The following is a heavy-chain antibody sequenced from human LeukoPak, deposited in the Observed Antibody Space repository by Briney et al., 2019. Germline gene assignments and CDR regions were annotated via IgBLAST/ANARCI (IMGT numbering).Heavy chain of an antibody. CDR1: GSGGSIGSSGYS. D-gene: IGHD5-18*01. V-gene: IGHV4-39*01. CDR3: ARSNTALADEIDV. CDR2: IYHSGST. Sequence: SETLSLTCTGSGSGGSIGSSGYSWGWIRQPPGKGLEWIGSIYHSGSTHYNPALKSRVTISVDTSKNQFSLKLSSVTAGDTAVYYCARSNTALADEIDVWGQGTLVTVSS. J-gene: IGHJ4*02.